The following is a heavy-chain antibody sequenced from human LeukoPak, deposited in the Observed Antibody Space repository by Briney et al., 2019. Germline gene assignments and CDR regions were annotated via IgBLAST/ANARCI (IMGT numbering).Heavy chain of an antibody. J-gene: IGHJ5*02. CDR3: ARGRRAVAGTKNWFDP. CDR2: INHGGST. Sequence: SETLSLTCAVYGGSFSGYYWSWIRQPPGKGPEWIGEINHGGSTNYNPSLKSRVTISVDMSKNHFSLKLSSVTAADTAVYYCARGRRAVAGTKNWFDPWGQGTLVTVSS. V-gene: IGHV4-34*01. D-gene: IGHD6-19*01. CDR1: GGSFSGYY.